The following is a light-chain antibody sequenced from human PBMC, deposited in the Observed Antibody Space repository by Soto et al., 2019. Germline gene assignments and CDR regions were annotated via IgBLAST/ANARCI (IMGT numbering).Light chain of an antibody. J-gene: IGKJ3*01. CDR2: WAS. CDR1: RSLLSSSNNKNF. CDR3: QQYYSSPFS. V-gene: IGKV4-1*01. Sequence: DIVMTQSPDSLALSLGERATINCKSSRSLLSSSNNKNFLDWYQQKPGLPPRLLIYWASTRESGVPDRFSGSGSGTSFTLTISSLQAEDVAVYYCQQYYSSPFSFGPGTKVNIK.